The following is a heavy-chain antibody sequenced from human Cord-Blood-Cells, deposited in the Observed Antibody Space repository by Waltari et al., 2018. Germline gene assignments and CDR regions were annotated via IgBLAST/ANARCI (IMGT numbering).Heavy chain of an antibody. D-gene: IGHD3-10*01. V-gene: IGHV4-34*01. J-gene: IGHJ3*02. Sequence: QVQLQQWGAGLLKPSETLSLTCAVYGGSFSGYYWSWIRQHPGKGLEWIGEINHSGSTNYNPSLKSRVTISVDTSKNQFSLKLSSVTAADTAVYYCARVSSSVTMVQGVIKGGAFDIWGQGTMVTVSS. CDR3: ARVSSSVTMVQGVIKGGAFDI. CDR2: INHSGST. CDR1: GGSFSGYY.